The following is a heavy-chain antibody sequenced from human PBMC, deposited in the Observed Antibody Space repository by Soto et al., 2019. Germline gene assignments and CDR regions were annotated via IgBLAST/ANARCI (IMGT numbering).Heavy chain of an antibody. J-gene: IGHJ2*01. CDR3: ARESHDILTGPPWVWYFDL. Sequence: QVQLQQWGAGPLRPLETLSLTCGVFGGSFSGYYWAWIRQSPGKGLEWIGENNDRGSINYNPSLKSRVSISVDTSKNHYSLNLRSVTAADTAVYYCARESHDILTGPPWVWYFDLWGRGTLVTVSS. CDR1: GGSFSGYY. D-gene: IGHD3-9*01. V-gene: IGHV4-34*01. CDR2: NNDRGSI.